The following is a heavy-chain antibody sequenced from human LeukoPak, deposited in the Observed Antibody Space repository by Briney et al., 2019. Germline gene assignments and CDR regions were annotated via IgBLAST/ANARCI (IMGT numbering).Heavy chain of an antibody. V-gene: IGHV1-2*02. Sequence: ASVKVSCKASGYTFTTHYIHWVRQAPGQGLEWMGWIDPNSGGTNYAQKFLGSVTMTGDTSINTAFMELSRLRSDDTAIYYCARGRGTTMVRGVITNYFDLWGRGCLVTVSS. CDR1: GYTFTTHY. CDR3: ARGRGTTMVRGVITNYFDL. CDR2: IDPNSGGT. J-gene: IGHJ2*01. D-gene: IGHD3-10*01.